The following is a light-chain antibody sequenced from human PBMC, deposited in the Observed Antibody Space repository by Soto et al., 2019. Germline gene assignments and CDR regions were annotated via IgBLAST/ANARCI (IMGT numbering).Light chain of an antibody. CDR2: WAS. V-gene: IGKV4-1*01. CDR3: QQYYSTPPYT. Sequence: DIVMTQSPDSLAVSLGERATINCKSSQNVLYKSNNENYLAWFQQKPGQPPKLLIYWASTRKSGVPDRFTDSGSGSDFTLTISSLQAEDVAVYYCQQYYSTPPYTFGQGTKLEI. CDR1: QNVLYKSNNENY. J-gene: IGKJ2*01.